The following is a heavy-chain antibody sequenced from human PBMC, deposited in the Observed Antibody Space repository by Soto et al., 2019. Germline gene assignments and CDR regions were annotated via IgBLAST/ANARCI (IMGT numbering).Heavy chain of an antibody. J-gene: IGHJ4*02. CDR2: IIPIFGTA. CDR3: ARPSRGYSYGIFDY. V-gene: IGHV1-69*13. D-gene: IGHD5-18*01. Sequence: AASVKVSCKASGGTFSSYAISWVRQAPGQGLEWMGGIIPIFGTANYAQKFQGRVTITADESTSTAYMELSSLRSEDTAVYYCARPSRGYSYGIFDYWGQGTLVTVSS. CDR1: GGTFSSYA.